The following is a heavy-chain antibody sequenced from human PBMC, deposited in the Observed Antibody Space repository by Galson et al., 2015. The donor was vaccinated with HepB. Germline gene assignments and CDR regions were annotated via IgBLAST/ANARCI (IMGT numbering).Heavy chain of an antibody. J-gene: IGHJ4*02. CDR1: GFTFGDYA. D-gene: IGHD3-10*01. CDR3: TRERVLLWFGESYYFDY. Sequence: SLRLSCAASGFTFGDYAMSWFRQAPGKGLEWVGFIRSKAYGGTTEYAASVKGRFAISRDDSKSIAYLQMNSLKTEDTAVYYCTRERVLLWFGESYYFDYWGQGTLVTVSS. V-gene: IGHV3-49*03. CDR2: IRSKAYGGTT.